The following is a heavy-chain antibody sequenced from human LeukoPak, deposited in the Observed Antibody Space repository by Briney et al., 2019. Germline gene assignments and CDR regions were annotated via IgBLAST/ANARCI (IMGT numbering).Heavy chain of an antibody. CDR2: IHYSGPT. Sequence: SETLSLTCTVSGGSILSTIYYWAWIRQPPGKGLEWIGSIHYSGPTYYNPSLKSRVTISINTSKSQFSLKLTSVTAADTAVYYCARDGPVKWGQGTLVTVSS. CDR1: GGSILSTIYY. D-gene: IGHD3-22*01. V-gene: IGHV4-39*07. J-gene: IGHJ4*02. CDR3: ARDGPVK.